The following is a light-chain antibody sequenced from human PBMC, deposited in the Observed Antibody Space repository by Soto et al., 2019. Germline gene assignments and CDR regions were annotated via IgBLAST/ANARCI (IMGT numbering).Light chain of an antibody. Sequence: DIVLTQSPDSLAVSLGERATINCKSSQSVFYSSNNKNYLAWYQQKPGQPPKLLIYWASTRESGVPDRFSGGGSGTDFTLTISSLQAEDVAVYYCQQYYSTLTFGQGTRLEIK. CDR2: WAS. CDR3: QQYYSTLT. J-gene: IGKJ5*01. V-gene: IGKV4-1*01. CDR1: QSVFYSSNNKNY.